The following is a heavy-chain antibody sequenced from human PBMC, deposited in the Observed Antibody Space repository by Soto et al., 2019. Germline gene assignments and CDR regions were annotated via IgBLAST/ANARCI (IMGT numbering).Heavy chain of an antibody. J-gene: IGHJ3*02. CDR3: ARGITGLPPSAFDI. CDR1: GYTFSNYD. D-gene: IGHD5-12*01. CDR2: LNPNTDKT. V-gene: IGHV1-8*01. Sequence: ASVKVSCKASGYTFSNYDINWVRQATGQGLEWMGWLNPNTDKTGSAQKFQGRVTMTRNTSLSTAYLELSGLRSDGAAVYYCARGITGLPPSAFDIWGQGTRVTVSS.